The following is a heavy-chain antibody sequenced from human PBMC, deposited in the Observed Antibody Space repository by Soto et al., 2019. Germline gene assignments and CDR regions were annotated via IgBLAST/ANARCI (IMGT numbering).Heavy chain of an antibody. CDR2: ISAIFGTT. D-gene: IGHD4-17*01. CDR3: AREEGAVTTVGYYYYYGVDV. CDR1: GNTFTSYG. Sequence: ASVKVSCKDSGNTFTSYGMSWVRQAPGQGLEWMGGISAIFGTTNYAQKFQGRVTMTADESTSTAYMELSSLRSEDTAVYYCAREEGAVTTVGYYYYYGVDVWGQGTTVAVSS. J-gene: IGHJ6*02. V-gene: IGHV1-69*13.